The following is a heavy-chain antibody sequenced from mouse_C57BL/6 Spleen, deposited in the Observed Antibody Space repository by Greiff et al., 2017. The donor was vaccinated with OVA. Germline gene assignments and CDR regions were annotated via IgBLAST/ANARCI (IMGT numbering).Heavy chain of an antibody. Sequence: QVQLHQSGAELVKPGASVKLSCKASGYTFTSYWMQWVKQRPGQGLEWIGEIDPSDSYTNYNQKFKGKATLTVDTSSSTAYMQLSSLTSEDSAVYYCARGLGRDAMDYWGQGTSVTVSS. D-gene: IGHD1-1*01. CDR3: ARGLGRDAMDY. CDR2: IDPSDSYT. J-gene: IGHJ4*01. V-gene: IGHV1-50*01. CDR1: GYTFTSYW.